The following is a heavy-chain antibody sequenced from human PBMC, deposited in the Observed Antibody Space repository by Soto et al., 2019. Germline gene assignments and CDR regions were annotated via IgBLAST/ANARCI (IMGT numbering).Heavy chain of an antibody. D-gene: IGHD1-26*01. V-gene: IGHV1-8*01. Sequence: QVQLVQSGAEVREPGASVKVSCKASGYSFTSLAINWVRQTAGQGLEWMGWMQPSTGRTGYAQKFQVRVTMTRDTSITTASMELTTLTSDDTAFYYWARGVSAGVDYWGQGTLVTVSS. CDR1: GYSFTSLA. J-gene: IGHJ4*02. CDR3: ARGVSAGVDY. CDR2: MQPSTGRT.